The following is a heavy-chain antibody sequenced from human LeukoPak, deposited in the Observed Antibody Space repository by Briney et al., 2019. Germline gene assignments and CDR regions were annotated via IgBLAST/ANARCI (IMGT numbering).Heavy chain of an antibody. CDR3: ARGDEGATELNY. Sequence: PSETLSLTCTVSGGSLSSSSYYWGWIRQPPGKGLEWIGSIYYSGSTYYNPSLKSRVTISVDTSKNQFSLKLSSVTAADTAVYCCARGDEGATELNYWGQGTLVTVSS. CDR2: IYYSGST. D-gene: IGHD1-26*01. CDR1: GGSLSSSSYY. V-gene: IGHV4-39*01. J-gene: IGHJ4*02.